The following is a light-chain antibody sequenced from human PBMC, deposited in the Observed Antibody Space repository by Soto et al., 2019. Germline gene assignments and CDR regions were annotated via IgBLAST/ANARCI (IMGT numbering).Light chain of an antibody. J-gene: IGKJ1*01. CDR2: QVS. CDR3: MQSAHWPPT. V-gene: IGKV2-30*01. Sequence: DVVVTQAPLSLPVTLGQPASFSCTSNQSLVFRDGKTYLNWFQQRPGQSPRRLISQVSRRDSGVADRCSGSGASTYFTLRISMVEADDVGVYYCMQSAHWPPTFGQGTKVEIK. CDR1: QSLVFRDGKTY.